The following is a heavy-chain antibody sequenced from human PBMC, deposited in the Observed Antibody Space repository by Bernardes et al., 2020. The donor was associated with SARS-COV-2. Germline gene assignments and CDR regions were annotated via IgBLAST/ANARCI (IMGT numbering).Heavy chain of an antibody. CDR1: GFTFSDHY. CDR3: ARELSGSYLFDS. Sequence: GGSLRLSCAASGFTFSDHYMDWVRQAPGTGLEWVGRVRNKINAYTTQYAASVKGRFTILRDDSKKSMYLQMNSLKTEDTAVYYCARELSGSYLFDSWGQGTLVTVSS. J-gene: IGHJ4*02. CDR2: VRNKINAYTT. V-gene: IGHV3-72*01. D-gene: IGHD1-26*01.